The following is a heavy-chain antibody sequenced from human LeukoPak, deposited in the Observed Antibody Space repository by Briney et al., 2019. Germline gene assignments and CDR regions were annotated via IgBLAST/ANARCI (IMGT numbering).Heavy chain of an antibody. CDR3: AKDMVRGVFAPLGAFDI. CDR2: ISWNSDRI. D-gene: IGHD3-10*01. Sequence: PGGSLRLSCAASGFTFDDYAMHWVRQAPGKGLEWVSGISWNSDRIVYADSVNGRFTISSDNAKSSLYLQMNSLRAEDTALYYCAKDMVRGVFAPLGAFDIWGQGTMVTVSS. V-gene: IGHV3-9*01. CDR1: GFTFDDYA. J-gene: IGHJ3*02.